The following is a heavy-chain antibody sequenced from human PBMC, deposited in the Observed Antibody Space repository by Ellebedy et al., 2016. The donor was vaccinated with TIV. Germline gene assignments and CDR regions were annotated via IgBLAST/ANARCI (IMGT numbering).Heavy chain of an antibody. CDR1: GFTFSSYG. J-gene: IGHJ6*02. Sequence: GESLKISCAASGFTFSSYGMHWVRQAPGKGLEWVAVIWYDGSNKYYADSVKGQFTISRDNSKNTLYLQMNSLRAEDTAVYYCARDLNGYYYYGMDVWGQGTTVTVSS. CDR3: ARDLNGYYYYGMDV. V-gene: IGHV3-33*01. CDR2: IWYDGSNK.